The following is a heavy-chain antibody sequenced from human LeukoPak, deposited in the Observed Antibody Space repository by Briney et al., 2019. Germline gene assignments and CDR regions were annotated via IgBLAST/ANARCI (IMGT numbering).Heavy chain of an antibody. V-gene: IGHV3-30*02. Sequence: GGSLRLSCAASGFTFSSYGMHWVRQAPGKGLEWVAFIRYDGSNKYYADSVKGRFTISRDNSKNTLYLQMNSLRAGDTAVYYCARGARGYSALWYFDLWGRGTPVTVSS. CDR1: GFTFSSYG. D-gene: IGHD5-12*01. CDR3: ARGARGYSALWYFDL. J-gene: IGHJ2*01. CDR2: IRYDGSNK.